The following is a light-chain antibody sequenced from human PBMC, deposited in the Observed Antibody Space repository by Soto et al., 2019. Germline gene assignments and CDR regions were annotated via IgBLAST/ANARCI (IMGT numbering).Light chain of an antibody. CDR1: STNIGSSS. V-gene: IGLV1-44*01. CDR2: SNA. J-gene: IGLJ1*01. CDR3: AAWGDRLMGV. Sequence: QSVLTQPPSVSGTPGQTVTITCSGSSTNIGSSSVKWYQQFPGAAPRLLIYSNALRPSGIPNRFSGSKSGTSASLAISGLQPEDEADYYCAAWGDRLMGVFGPGTKVTVL.